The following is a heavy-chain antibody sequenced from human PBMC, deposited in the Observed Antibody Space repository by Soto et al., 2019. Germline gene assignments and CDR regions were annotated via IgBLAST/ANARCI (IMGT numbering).Heavy chain of an antibody. V-gene: IGHV3-30*18. CDR1: GFTFSIHG. Sequence: QVQLVESGGGGVQPGGSLRLSCAESGFTFSIHGMHWIRQAPGKGLEGVTVISYDWTNEYYADSVKGRFTISRDNSKNTSYLQMNNQVAEDTGIYCCSKEPVKLTHAGLLDSYGQGDLNTFSS. CDR2: ISYDWTNE. D-gene: IGHD4-17*01. CDR3: SKEPVKLTHAGLLDS. J-gene: IGHJ5*01.